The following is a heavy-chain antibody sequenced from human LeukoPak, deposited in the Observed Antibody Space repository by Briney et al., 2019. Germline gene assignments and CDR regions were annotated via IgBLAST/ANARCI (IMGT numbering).Heavy chain of an antibody. V-gene: IGHV3-66*02. CDR3: ARMRGYCSSTSCRDY. Sequence: GGSLRLSCAASGFTVSGNYMSWVRQAPGKGLEWVSVIYSGGSTYYADSVKGRFTISRDNSKNTLYLQMNSLRAEDTAVYYCARMRGYCSSTSCRDYWGQGTLVTVSS. J-gene: IGHJ4*02. CDR2: IYSGGST. D-gene: IGHD2-2*01. CDR1: GFTVSGNY.